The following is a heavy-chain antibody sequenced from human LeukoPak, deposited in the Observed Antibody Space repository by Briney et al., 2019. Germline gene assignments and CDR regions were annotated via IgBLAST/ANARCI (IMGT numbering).Heavy chain of an antibody. J-gene: IGHJ4*02. Sequence: GGSLRLSCVASGFMFEDYGMHWVRQAPGKGLEWVSGISYNGGSSYYADSVKGRFTISRDNGKNSLYLEMNSLRAEDTAVYSCARDLVGATRWGQGTLVTVSS. D-gene: IGHD1-26*01. CDR2: ISYNGGSS. CDR3: ARDLVGATR. CDR1: GFMFEDYG. V-gene: IGHV3-20*04.